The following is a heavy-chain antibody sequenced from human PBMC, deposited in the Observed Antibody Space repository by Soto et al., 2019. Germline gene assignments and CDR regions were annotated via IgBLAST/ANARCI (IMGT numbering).Heavy chain of an antibody. CDR2: ISYDGSNK. Sequence: QVQLVESGGGVVQPGRSLRLSCAASGFTFSSYAMHWVRQAPGKGLEWVAVISYDGSNKYYADSVKGRFTISRDNSKHTLYLQMNSLRAEDTAVYYCASLGYCISTSCYDPFDYWGQGTLVTVSS. J-gene: IGHJ4*02. D-gene: IGHD2-2*01. CDR1: GFTFSSYA. V-gene: IGHV3-30-3*01. CDR3: ASLGYCISTSCYDPFDY.